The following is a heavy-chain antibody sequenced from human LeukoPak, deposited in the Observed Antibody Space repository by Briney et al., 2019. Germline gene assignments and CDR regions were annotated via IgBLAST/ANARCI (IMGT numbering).Heavy chain of an antibody. Sequence: SVKVSCKASGGTFSNYAMNWVRQEPGQGGDWMGGIIPMFDTVNYAQKFQGRVTITTDESTNTAYMELSGLRSEDTAVYYCARNHDNTCYYDAYFDYWGQGILVTVSS. CDR2: IIPMFDTV. V-gene: IGHV1-69*05. CDR3: ARNHDNTCYYDAYFDY. J-gene: IGHJ4*02. CDR1: GGTFSNYA. D-gene: IGHD3-22*01.